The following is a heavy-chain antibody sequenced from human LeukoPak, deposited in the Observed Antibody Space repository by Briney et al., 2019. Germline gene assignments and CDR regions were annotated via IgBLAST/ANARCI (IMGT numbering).Heavy chain of an antibody. D-gene: IGHD5-18*01. V-gene: IGHV4-59*01. CDR2: IYYSGST. Sequence: NPSETLSLTCSVYGGSISSYYWSWIRQPPGKGLEWIGYIYYSGSTNYNPSLKSRVTISVDTSKNQFSLKLSSVTAADTAVYYCAREGYSYGYDYWGQGTLVTVSS. CDR1: GGSISSYY. J-gene: IGHJ4*02. CDR3: AREGYSYGYDY.